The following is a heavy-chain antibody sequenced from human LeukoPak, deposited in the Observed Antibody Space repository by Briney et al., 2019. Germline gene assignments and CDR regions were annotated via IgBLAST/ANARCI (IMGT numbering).Heavy chain of an antibody. CDR2: ISGSGGST. CDR3: AKEGDIVVVPAANPDY. D-gene: IGHD2-2*01. Sequence: GGSLRPSCAASGFTFSSYAMSWVRQAPGKGLEWVSAISGSGGSTYYADSVKGRFTISRDNSKNTLYLQMNSLRAEDTAVYYCAKEGDIVVVPAANPDYWGQGTLVTVSS. V-gene: IGHV3-23*01. J-gene: IGHJ4*02. CDR1: GFTFSSYA.